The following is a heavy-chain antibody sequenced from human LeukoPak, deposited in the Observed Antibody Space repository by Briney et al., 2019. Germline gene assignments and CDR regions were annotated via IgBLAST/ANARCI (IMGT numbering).Heavy chain of an antibody. Sequence: GGSLRLSCAASGLTFSNFAMTLVRQTPGEGLEWVSALSASGGGTFYAPSVKGRFNISRDNPKNTVSLQMNSLRAEDTALYYCATVLHTSMTTWAAFDTWGQGTMVTVSS. CDR1: GLTFSNFA. CDR3: ATVLHTSMTTWAAFDT. CDR2: LSASGGGT. V-gene: IGHV3-23*01. D-gene: IGHD5-18*01. J-gene: IGHJ3*02.